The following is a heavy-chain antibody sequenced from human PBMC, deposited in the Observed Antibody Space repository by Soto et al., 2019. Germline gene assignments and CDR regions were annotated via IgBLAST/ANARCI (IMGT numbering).Heavy chain of an antibody. V-gene: IGHV4-30-2*01. Sequence: QLQLQESGSGLVKPSQTLSLTCAVSGGSISSGGYSWSWIRQPPGKGLEWIGYIYHSGSTYYNPSLKRRVTISVDRSKNKFSLQLRSVTAADTAVYHCAAGGGLPRYYWGQGTMVTVSS. D-gene: IGHD5-12*01. J-gene: IGHJ4*02. CDR2: IYHSGST. CDR3: AAGGGLPRYY. CDR1: GGSISSGGYS.